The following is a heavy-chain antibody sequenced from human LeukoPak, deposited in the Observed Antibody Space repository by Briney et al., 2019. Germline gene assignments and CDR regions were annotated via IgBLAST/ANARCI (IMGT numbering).Heavy chain of an antibody. J-gene: IGHJ4*02. CDR3: ARGATVTTGVDY. V-gene: IGHV4-59*01. CDR1: GFTFSSNT. D-gene: IGHD4-17*01. Sequence: GSLRLSCAASGFTFSSNTMNWVRQPPGKGLEWIGYIYYSGSTNYNPSLKSRVTISVDTSKNQFSLKLSSVTAADTAVYYCARGATVTTGVDYWGQGTLVTVSS. CDR2: IYYSGST.